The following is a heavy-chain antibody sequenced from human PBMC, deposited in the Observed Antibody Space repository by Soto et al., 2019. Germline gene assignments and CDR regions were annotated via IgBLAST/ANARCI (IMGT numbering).Heavy chain of an antibody. J-gene: IGHJ4*02. V-gene: IGHV3-23*01. CDR2: ISGSGGST. D-gene: IGHD2-2*01. CDR3: AKSCSSTSCYLEARFDY. CDR1: GFTFSSYA. Sequence: PGGSLRLSCAASGFTFSSYAMSWVRQAPGKGLEWVSAISGSGGSTYYADSVKGRFTISRDNSKNTLYLQMNSLRAEDTAVYYCAKSCSSTSCYLEARFDYWGQGTLVTVSS.